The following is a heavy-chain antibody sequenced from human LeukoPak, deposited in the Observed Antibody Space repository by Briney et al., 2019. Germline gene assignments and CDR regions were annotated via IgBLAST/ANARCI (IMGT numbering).Heavy chain of an antibody. Sequence: ASVKVSCKASGYTCTSYDINWVRQATGQGLEWMGWMNPNSGNTGYAQKFQGRVTMTRNTSISTAYMELSSLRSEDTAVYYCARGLRLRRVPAARGDYYFDYWGQGTLVTVSS. V-gene: IGHV1-8*01. D-gene: IGHD2-2*01. CDR3: ARGLRLRRVPAARGDYYFDY. CDR2: MNPNSGNT. J-gene: IGHJ4*02. CDR1: GYTCTSYD.